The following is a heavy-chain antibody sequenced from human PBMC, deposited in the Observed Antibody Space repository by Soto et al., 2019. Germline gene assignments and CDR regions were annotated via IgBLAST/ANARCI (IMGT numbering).Heavy chain of an antibody. D-gene: IGHD6-13*01. CDR1: GFTFSSYA. CDR2: ISGSGGST. Sequence: PGGSLRLSCAASGFTFSSYAMSWVRQAPGKGLEWVSAISGSGGSTYYADSVKGRFTISRDNSKNTLYLQMNSLRAEDTAVYYCAKGGAAAGTFYYYYYGMHVWGQGTMVTVSS. V-gene: IGHV3-23*01. CDR3: AKGGAAAGTFYYYYYGMHV. J-gene: IGHJ6*02.